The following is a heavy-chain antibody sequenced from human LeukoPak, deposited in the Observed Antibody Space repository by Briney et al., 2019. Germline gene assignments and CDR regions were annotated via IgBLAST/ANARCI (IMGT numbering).Heavy chain of an antibody. J-gene: IGHJ6*04. V-gene: IGHV3-23*01. Sequence: GASLRLSCAASGFTFSSYAMSWVRQAPGKGLEWVSAISGSGGSTYYADSVKGRFTISRDNSKNTLYLQMSSLRAEDTAVYYCVKVKYCSGGSCYGSYGMDVWGKGTTVTVSS. CDR2: ISGSGGST. CDR1: GFTFSSYA. D-gene: IGHD2-15*01. CDR3: VKVKYCSGGSCYGSYGMDV.